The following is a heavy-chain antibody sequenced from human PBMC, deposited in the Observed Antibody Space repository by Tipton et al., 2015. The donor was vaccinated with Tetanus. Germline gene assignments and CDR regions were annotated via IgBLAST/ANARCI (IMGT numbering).Heavy chain of an antibody. CDR2: IYQNGDA. Sequence: LRLSCTVSGGSISSFYWYWIRQPPGKGLEWIAYIYQNGDANYNPSLQSRVTISVDTSKNQFSLQLAFVTAADTAIYYCARERIEAFYYHGLDVWGQGTTVTVAS. CDR1: GGSISSFY. J-gene: IGHJ6*02. D-gene: IGHD2-21*01. CDR3: ARERIEAFYYHGLDV. V-gene: IGHV4-59*01.